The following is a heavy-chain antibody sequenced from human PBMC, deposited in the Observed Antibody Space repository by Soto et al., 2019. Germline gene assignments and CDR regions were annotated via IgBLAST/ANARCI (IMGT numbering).Heavy chain of an antibody. CDR1: GGSISSGGYY. D-gene: IGHD3-22*01. J-gene: IGHJ4*02. V-gene: IGHV4-31*03. Sequence: QVQLQESGPGLVKPSQTLSLTCTVSGGSISSGGYYWSWIRQHPGKGLEWIGYIYYSGSTYYNPSLKSRVTISVVTSKNQFSLKLSSVTAADTAVYYCARAYYYDSSGYSPLGYWGQGTLVTVSS. CDR3: ARAYYYDSSGYSPLGY. CDR2: IYYSGST.